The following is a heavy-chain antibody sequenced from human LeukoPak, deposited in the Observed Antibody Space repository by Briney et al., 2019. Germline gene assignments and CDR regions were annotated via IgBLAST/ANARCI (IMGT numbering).Heavy chain of an antibody. Sequence: GGSLRLSCAASGFTFSSYSMNWVRQAPGKGLEWVSSISSSSSTIYYADSVKGRFTISRDNAKNSLYLQMSSLRAEDTAVYYCARDGDYCSSTSCYTYYFDYWGQGTLVTVSS. V-gene: IGHV3-48*04. CDR1: GFTFSSYS. D-gene: IGHD2-2*02. CDR3: ARDGDYCSSTSCYTYYFDY. J-gene: IGHJ4*02. CDR2: ISSSSSTI.